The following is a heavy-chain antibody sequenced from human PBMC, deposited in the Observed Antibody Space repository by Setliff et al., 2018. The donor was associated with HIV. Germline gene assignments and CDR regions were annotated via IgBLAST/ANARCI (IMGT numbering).Heavy chain of an antibody. CDR1: GLTLSNSA. J-gene: IGHJ3*01. CDR2: IQSGGII. V-gene: IGHV3-23*01. D-gene: IGHD3-22*01. CDR3: AKLDYYDYSGSWARKVAIDF. Sequence: PGGSLRLSCAASGLTLSNSAMTWARQKPWRGLEWVSLIQSGGIIYYADSVKGRFTISRDNSNNTLSLQMSSLRAEDTALYYCAKLDYYDYSGSWARKVAIDFWGRGTMVTVSS.